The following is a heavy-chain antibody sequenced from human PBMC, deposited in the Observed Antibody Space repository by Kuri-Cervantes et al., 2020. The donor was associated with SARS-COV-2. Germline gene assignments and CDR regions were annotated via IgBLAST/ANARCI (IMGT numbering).Heavy chain of an antibody. CDR3: ARSPPLGYFDL. CDR2: IYYSGST. V-gene: IGHV4-59*01. CDR1: GGSISSYY. Sequence: ESLKISCTVSGGSISSYYWSWIRQPPGKGLEWIGYIYYSGSTNYNPSLKSRVTISVDTSKNQFSLKLSSVTAADTAVYYCARSPPLGYFDLWGRGTLVTVSS. J-gene: IGHJ2*01.